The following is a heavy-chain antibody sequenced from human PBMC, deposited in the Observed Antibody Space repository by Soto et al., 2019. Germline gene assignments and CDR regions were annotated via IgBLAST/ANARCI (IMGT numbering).Heavy chain of an antibody. Sequence: GGSLRLSCAASGFTFSSYAMSWVRQAPGKGLEWVSAISGSGGSTYYADSVKGRFTISRDNSENTLYLQMNSLRAEDTAVYYCAKDRIAAAGTGWFDPWGQGTLVTVSS. CDR3: AKDRIAAAGTGWFDP. CDR2: ISGSGGST. V-gene: IGHV3-23*01. J-gene: IGHJ5*02. D-gene: IGHD6-13*01. CDR1: GFTFSSYA.